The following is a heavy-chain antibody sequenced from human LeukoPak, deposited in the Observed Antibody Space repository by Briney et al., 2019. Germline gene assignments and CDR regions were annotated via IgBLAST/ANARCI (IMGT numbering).Heavy chain of an antibody. V-gene: IGHV3-15*01. Sequence: GGSLRLSCAASGFTFSNAWMSWVRQAPGKGLEWVGRIKSKTDGGTTDYAAPVKGRFTISRDDSKNTLYLQMNSLKTEDTAVYYCTTTAYYDFWSGPYYYYGMDVWGQGTTVTVSS. D-gene: IGHD3-3*01. CDR3: TTTAYYDFWSGPYYYYGMDV. CDR2: IKSKTDGGTT. CDR1: GFTFSNAW. J-gene: IGHJ6*02.